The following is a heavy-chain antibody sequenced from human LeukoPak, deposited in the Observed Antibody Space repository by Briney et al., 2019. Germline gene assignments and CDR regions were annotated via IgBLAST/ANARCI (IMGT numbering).Heavy chain of an antibody. J-gene: IGHJ4*02. CDR1: GYTFTSYG. CDR3: ARGPRELRVHLYY. V-gene: IGHV1-18*01. Sequence: ASVKVSCKACGYTFTSYGISWVRQAPGQGLEWMGWISAYNGNTNYAQKLQGRVTITTDESTSTAYMELSSLRSEDTAVYYCARGPRELRVHLYYWGQGTLVTVSS. CDR2: ISAYNGNT. D-gene: IGHD1-26*01.